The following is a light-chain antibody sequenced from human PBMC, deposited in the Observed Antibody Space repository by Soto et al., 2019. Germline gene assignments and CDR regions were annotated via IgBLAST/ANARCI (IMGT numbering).Light chain of an antibody. CDR3: QQYGNSPPT. Sequence: EIVLTQSPGTLSLSPGERATLSCRASQSVSSSYLAWYQQKPGQAPRLLIYGASSRATGIPDRFSGSGSGTDFTLTISRLEPEDSAVYYCQQYGNSPPTFGGGTKVDIK. V-gene: IGKV3-20*01. CDR2: GAS. J-gene: IGKJ4*01. CDR1: QSVSSSY.